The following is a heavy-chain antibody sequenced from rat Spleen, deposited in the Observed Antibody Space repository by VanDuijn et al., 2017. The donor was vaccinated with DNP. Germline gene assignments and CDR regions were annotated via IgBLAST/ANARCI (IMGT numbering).Heavy chain of an antibody. CDR2: ISTGGGST. Sequence: EVQLVESGGGLVQPGRSLKLSCAASGFTFSNYYMAWVRQAPTKGLEWVAYISTGGGSTYYRDSVKGRFTISRDNAKSTLYLQMDSLRSEDTATYYCTRDNYGSWYFDFWGPGTMVTVSS. V-gene: IGHV5-27*01. CDR3: TRDNYGSWYFDF. D-gene: IGHD1-11*01. CDR1: GFTFSNYY. J-gene: IGHJ1*01.